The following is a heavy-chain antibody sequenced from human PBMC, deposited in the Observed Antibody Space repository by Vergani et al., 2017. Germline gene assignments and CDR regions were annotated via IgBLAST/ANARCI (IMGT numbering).Heavy chain of an antibody. Sequence: EVQLVESGGGLVKPGGSLRLSCAASGFTFSSYSMNWVRQAPETGLEWVSSISSSSSYIYYADSVKGRFTISRDNAKYSLYMKMNILSAEDTAVYYCASSTYCGGDCYVPYYYYGMDVWGQGTTVTVSS. CDR2: ISSSSSYI. D-gene: IGHD2-21*02. J-gene: IGHJ6*02. CDR1: GFTFSSYS. V-gene: IGHV3-21*01. CDR3: ASSTYCGGDCYVPYYYYGMDV.